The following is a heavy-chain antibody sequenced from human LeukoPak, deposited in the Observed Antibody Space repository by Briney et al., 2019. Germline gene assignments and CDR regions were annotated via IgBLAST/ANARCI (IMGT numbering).Heavy chain of an antibody. D-gene: IGHD6-6*01. Sequence: GGSLRLSCAASGFTVSSNYMSWVRQAPGKGLEWVSVIYIGDSAYYADSVKGRFTISRDNSKNTLYLQMNSLRADDMAVYYCARGGSGIAAGLDWGHGTLVTVSS. J-gene: IGHJ4*01. V-gene: IGHV3-66*01. CDR3: ARGGSGIAAGLD. CDR1: GFTVSSNY. CDR2: IYIGDSA.